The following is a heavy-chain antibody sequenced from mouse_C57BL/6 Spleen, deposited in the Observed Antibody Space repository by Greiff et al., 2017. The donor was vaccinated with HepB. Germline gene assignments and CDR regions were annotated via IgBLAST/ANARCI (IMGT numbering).Heavy chain of an antibody. Sequence: ESGPGLVKPSQSLSLTCSVTGYSITSGYYWNWIRQFPGNKLEWMGYISYDGSNNYNPSLKNRIAITRDTSKNQFFLKLNSVTTEDTATYYCARDPSYYAMDYWGQGTSVTGSS. J-gene: IGHJ4*01. CDR2: ISYDGSN. CDR1: GYSITSGYY. CDR3: ARDPSYYAMDY. V-gene: IGHV3-6*01.